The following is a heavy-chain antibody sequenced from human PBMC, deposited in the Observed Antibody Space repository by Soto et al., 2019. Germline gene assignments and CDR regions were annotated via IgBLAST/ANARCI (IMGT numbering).Heavy chain of an antibody. CDR1: GFTFSNAW. J-gene: IGHJ4*02. Sequence: PGGSLRLSCAASGFTFSNAWMSWVRQAPGKGLEWVGRIKSKTDGGTTDYAAPVKGRFTISRDDSKNTLYLQMNSLKTEDTAVYYCTTCSSSWSGDYYFDYWGQGTLVTVSS. V-gene: IGHV3-15*01. CDR2: IKSKTDGGTT. CDR3: TTCSSSWSGDYYFDY. D-gene: IGHD6-13*01.